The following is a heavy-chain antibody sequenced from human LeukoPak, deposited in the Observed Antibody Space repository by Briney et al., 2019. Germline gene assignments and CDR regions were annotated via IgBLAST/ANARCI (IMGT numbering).Heavy chain of an antibody. Sequence: GGSLRLSCAASGFTFRTYAMTWVRQAPGKGLEWVSSISSSSSYIYYADSVKGRFTISRDNAKNSLYLQMNSLRAEDTAVYYCAREDHSNYNYWGQGTLVTVSS. CDR2: ISSSSSYI. J-gene: IGHJ4*02. CDR3: AREDHSNYNY. V-gene: IGHV3-21*01. CDR1: GFTFRTYA. D-gene: IGHD4-11*01.